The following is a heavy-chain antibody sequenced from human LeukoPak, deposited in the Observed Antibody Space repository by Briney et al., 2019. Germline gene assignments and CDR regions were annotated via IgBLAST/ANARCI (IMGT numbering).Heavy chain of an antibody. D-gene: IGHD3-3*01. Sequence: ASVKVSCKASGYTFTDYYLHWVRQAPGQGLEWMGRINPNSGGTNYAQKFQGRVTMTRDTSISTAYMEVSRLRSDETAVYYCARDGSTIFGVVLLDCWGPGTLVTVFS. CDR2: INPNSGGT. CDR3: ARDGSTIFGVVLLDC. CDR1: GYTFTDYY. J-gene: IGHJ4*02. V-gene: IGHV1-2*06.